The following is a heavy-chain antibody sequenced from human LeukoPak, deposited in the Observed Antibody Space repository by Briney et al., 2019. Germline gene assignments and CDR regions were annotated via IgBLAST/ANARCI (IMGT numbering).Heavy chain of an antibody. CDR2: IKQDGSEK. D-gene: IGHD1-26*01. CDR1: GFTFSSYW. J-gene: IGHJ4*02. Sequence: GGTLRLSCAASGFTFSSYWMSWVRQAPGKGHEWVANIKQDGSEKYYVDSVKGRFTISRDNAKNSLYLQMNSLRAEDTAVYYCARVQWELRGVGSYFDYWGQGTLVTVSS. CDR3: ARVQWELRGVGSYFDY. V-gene: IGHV3-7*02.